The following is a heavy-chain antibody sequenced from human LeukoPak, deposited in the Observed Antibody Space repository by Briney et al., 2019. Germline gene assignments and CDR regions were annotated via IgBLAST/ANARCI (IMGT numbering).Heavy chain of an antibody. CDR2: ITSGFTP. CDR1: GLTFSDYA. Sequence: SGGCLRLSCAASGLTFSDYAMSWFRQAPGKGLEWVSTITSGFTPHYADSVKGRFTISRDNSKNMFHLQLNSLRAEDTAVYYCAKDYSDSRVADVFFEYWGQGTPVTVSS. J-gene: IGHJ4*02. V-gene: IGHV3-23*01. D-gene: IGHD2-15*01. CDR3: AKDYSDSRVADVFFEY.